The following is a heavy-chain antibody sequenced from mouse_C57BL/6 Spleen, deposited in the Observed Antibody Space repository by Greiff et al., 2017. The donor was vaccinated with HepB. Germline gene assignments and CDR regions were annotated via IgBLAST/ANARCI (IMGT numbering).Heavy chain of an antibody. J-gene: IGHJ3*01. V-gene: IGHV14-1*01. CDR3: SYPAYYSNGGFAY. CDR1: GFNIKDYY. CDR2: IDPEDGDT. D-gene: IGHD2-5*01. Sequence: EVQLQQSGAELVRPGASVKLSCTASGFNIKDYYMHWVKQRPEQGLEWIGRIDPEDGDTEYAPKFQGKATMTADTSSNTAYLQLSSLTSEDTAVYYCSYPAYYSNGGFAYWGQGTLVTVSA.